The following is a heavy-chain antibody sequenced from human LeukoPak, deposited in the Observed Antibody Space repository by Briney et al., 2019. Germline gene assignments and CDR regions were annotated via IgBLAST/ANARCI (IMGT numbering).Heavy chain of an antibody. Sequence: SETLSLTCTVSGASTSSNYWSWIRQPPGKGLEWIGYIYYSGSTNYNPSLKSRVTISVDTSKNQFSLKLSSVTAADTAVYYCARDYLGSEAAAHNNWFDPWGQGTLVTVS. J-gene: IGHJ5*02. CDR2: IYYSGST. D-gene: IGHD6-13*01. CDR3: ARDYLGSEAAAHNNWFDP. CDR1: GASTSSNY. V-gene: IGHV4-59*01.